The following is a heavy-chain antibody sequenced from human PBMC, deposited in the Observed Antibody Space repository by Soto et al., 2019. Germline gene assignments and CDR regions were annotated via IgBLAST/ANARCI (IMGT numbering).Heavy chain of an antibody. CDR2: INHSGST. V-gene: IGHV4-34*01. CDR1: GGSFSGYY. J-gene: IGHJ4*02. D-gene: IGHD6-19*01. CDR3: ARVPGIAVAGTNYYFDY. Sequence: SETLSLTCAVYGGSFSGYYWSWIRQPPGKGLEWIGEINHSGSTNYNPSLKSRVTISVDTSKNQFSLKLSSVTAADTAVYYCARVPGIAVAGTNYYFDYWGQGTLVTVSS.